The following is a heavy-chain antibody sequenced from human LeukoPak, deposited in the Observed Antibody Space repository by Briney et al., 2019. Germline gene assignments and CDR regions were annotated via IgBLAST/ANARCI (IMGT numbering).Heavy chain of an antibody. CDR3: ARVKVVPAAMYDY. CDR2: IYYSGST. CDR1: GGSISSYY. J-gene: IGHJ4*02. V-gene: IGHV4-59*01. Sequence: SETLSLTCTVSGGSISSYYWSWIRQPPGKGVEWIGYIYYSGSTNYNPSLKSRVTISVDTSKNQYSLKLSSVTAADTAVYYCARVKVVPAAMYDYWGQGTLVTVSS. D-gene: IGHD2-2*01.